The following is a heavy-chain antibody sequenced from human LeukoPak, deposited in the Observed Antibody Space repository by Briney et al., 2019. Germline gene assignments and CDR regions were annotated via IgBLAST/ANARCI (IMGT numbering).Heavy chain of an antibody. V-gene: IGHV4-39*01. CDR3: ARAGIAVAARGDYFDY. CDR2: IYYSGST. J-gene: IGHJ4*02. D-gene: IGHD6-19*01. Sequence: KPSETLSLTCTVSGGSISSSSYYWGWIRQPPGKGLEWIGSIYYSGSTYYNPSLKSRVTISVDTSKNQFSLKLSSVTAADTAVYYCARAGIAVAARGDYFDYWGQGTLVTVSS. CDR1: GGSISSSSYY.